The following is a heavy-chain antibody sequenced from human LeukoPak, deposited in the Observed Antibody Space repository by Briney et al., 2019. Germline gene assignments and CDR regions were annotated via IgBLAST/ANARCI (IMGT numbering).Heavy chain of an antibody. V-gene: IGHV3-11*04. J-gene: IGHJ4*02. CDR2: ISSSGSTI. D-gene: IGHD6-19*01. CDR3: ATRLMGVAVAGTGEFDY. CDR1: GFTFSDYY. Sequence: GGSLRLSCAASGFTFSDYYMSWIRQAPGKGLEWVSYISSSGSTIYYADSVKGRFTISRDNAKNSLYLQMNSLRAEDTAVYYCATRLMGVAVAGTGEFDYWGQGTLVTVSS.